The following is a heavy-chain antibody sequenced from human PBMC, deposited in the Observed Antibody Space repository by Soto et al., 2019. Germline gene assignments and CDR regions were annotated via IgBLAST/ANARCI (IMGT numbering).Heavy chain of an antibody. CDR1: GFIFISYT. Sequence: VVSLRLCCAAAGFIFISYTMHWVRQAPGKGLEWVAVITYDGSNKYYADSVKGRFTISRDNSKNTLYLQMNSLRAEDTAVYYCARDLGYYDSSGYFDYWGQGTLVTVSS. J-gene: IGHJ4*02. CDR3: ARDLGYYDSSGYFDY. D-gene: IGHD3-22*01. CDR2: ITYDGSNK. V-gene: IGHV3-30*04.